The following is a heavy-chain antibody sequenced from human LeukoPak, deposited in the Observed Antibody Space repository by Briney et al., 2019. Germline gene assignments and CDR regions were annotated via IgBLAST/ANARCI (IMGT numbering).Heavy chain of an antibody. CDR3: ARHSPVGIYYFDY. D-gene: IGHD1-26*01. CDR1: AGSISSSSYY. Sequence: KSSETLSLTCTVSAGSISSSSYYWGWIRQPPGKGLEWIGRIYYSGSTYYNPSLKSRVTISVDTSKNEFSLKLSSVTAADTAVYYCARHSPVGIYYFDYWGQGTLVTVSS. V-gene: IGHV4-39*01. J-gene: IGHJ4*02. CDR2: IYYSGST.